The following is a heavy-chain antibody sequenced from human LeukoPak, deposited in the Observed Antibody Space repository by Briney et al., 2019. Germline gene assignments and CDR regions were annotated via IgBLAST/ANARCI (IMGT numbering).Heavy chain of an antibody. CDR2: IYYSGST. V-gene: IGHV4-39*07. CDR3: ARVTSRYSSSWYMMRYYFDY. D-gene: IGHD6-13*01. Sequence: SETLSLTCTVSGGSISSSSYYWGWIRQPPGKGLEWIGSIYYSGSTNYNPSLKSRVTISVDTSKNQFSLKLSSVTAADTAVYYCARVTSRYSSSWYMMRYYFDYWGQGTLVTVSS. J-gene: IGHJ4*02. CDR1: GGSISSSSYY.